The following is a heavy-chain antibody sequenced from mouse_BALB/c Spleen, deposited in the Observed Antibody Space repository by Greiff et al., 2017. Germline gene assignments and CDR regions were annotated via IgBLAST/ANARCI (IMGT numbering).Heavy chain of an antibody. CDR3: ARWVLRLSHFDY. CDR2: IYPYNGGT. Sequence: EVQLHQSGPELVKPGASVRISCKASGYTFTDYNMPWVKQSHGKSLEWIGYIYPYNGGTGYNQKFKSKATLTVDNSSSTAYMELRSLTSEDSAVYYCARWVLRLSHFDYWGQGTTLTVSS. D-gene: IGHD1-2*01. CDR1: GYTFTDYN. J-gene: IGHJ2*01. V-gene: IGHV1S29*02.